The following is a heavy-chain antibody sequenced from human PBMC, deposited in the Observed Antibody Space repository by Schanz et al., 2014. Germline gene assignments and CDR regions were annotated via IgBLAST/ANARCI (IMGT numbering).Heavy chain of an antibody. CDR1: GYTFSDYG. CDR2: ISPYTGNT. V-gene: IGHV1-18*01. CDR3: ARDSGSSSWCPSDY. Sequence: QVQLVQSGDEVKKPGASLKVSCKTSGYTFSDYGITWVRQAPGQGLEWVGWISPYTGNTHYFDKMEGRVTMTTDTSTSTAYMELRSLRSDDTAMYYCARDSGSSSWCPSDYWGQGTLVTVSS. J-gene: IGHJ4*02. D-gene: IGHD6-13*01.